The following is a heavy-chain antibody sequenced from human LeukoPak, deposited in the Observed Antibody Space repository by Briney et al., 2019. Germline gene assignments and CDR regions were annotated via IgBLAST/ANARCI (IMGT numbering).Heavy chain of an antibody. J-gene: IGHJ4*02. CDR1: GFTFSSSW. CDR3: AREQQGRRAAFDY. D-gene: IGHD1-1*01. Sequence: GGSLRLSCAASGFTFSSSWMHWVRQAPGKGLVWVSRIKSDGSGATYADSVKGRFTISRDNAKNTLYLQMNSLRAEDTAVYYCAREQQGRRAAFDYWGQGTPVTVSS. V-gene: IGHV3-74*03. CDR2: IKSDGSGA.